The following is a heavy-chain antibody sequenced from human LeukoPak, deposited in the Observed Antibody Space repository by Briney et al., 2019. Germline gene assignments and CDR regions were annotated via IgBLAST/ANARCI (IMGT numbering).Heavy chain of an antibody. CDR3: ARVAQMASDY. Sequence: PSETLSLTCTVSGGSISSYYWSWIRQPPGKGLEWIGYIYYSGSTNYNPSLKSRVTISVDTSKNQFSLKLSSVTAADTAVYYCARVAQMASDYWGQGTLVTVSS. CDR1: GGSISSYY. V-gene: IGHV4-59*01. D-gene: IGHD5-24*01. CDR2: IYYSGST. J-gene: IGHJ4*02.